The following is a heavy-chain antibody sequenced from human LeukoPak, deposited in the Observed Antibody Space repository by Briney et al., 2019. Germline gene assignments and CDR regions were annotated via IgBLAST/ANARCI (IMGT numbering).Heavy chain of an antibody. CDR2: ISSSGDTI. CDR1: GFTFSSYE. J-gene: IGHJ6*03. V-gene: IGHV3-48*03. Sequence: GGYMRLSCAASGFTFSSYEMNWVRKAPGKGLEWVSHISSSGDTIYYRDSVKGRFTISRDNAKKSLHLQMDSLRAEDTAVYYCARLGRSWFGEYYYHYMDVWGKGTTVTVSS. D-gene: IGHD3-10*01. CDR3: ARLGRSWFGEYYYHYMDV.